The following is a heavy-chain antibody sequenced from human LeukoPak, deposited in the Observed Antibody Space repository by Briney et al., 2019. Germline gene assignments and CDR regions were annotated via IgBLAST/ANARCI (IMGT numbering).Heavy chain of an antibody. V-gene: IGHV3-48*04. CDR1: GFIFSDYN. CDR3: ARGTEDFDY. J-gene: IGHJ4*02. Sequence: GGSLRLSCEASGFIFSDYNMNWVRQAPGKGLEWLSFIDSSSSAIYYADSVKGRFAISRDNAKNSLFLQMDSLRADDTAVYYCARGTEDFDYWGQGTLVTVSS. D-gene: IGHD1-1*01. CDR2: IDSSSSAI.